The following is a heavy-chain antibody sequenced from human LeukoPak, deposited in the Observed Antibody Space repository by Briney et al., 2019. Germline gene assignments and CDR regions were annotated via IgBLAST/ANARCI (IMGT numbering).Heavy chain of an antibody. Sequence: KPSETLSLTCTVSGGSISSYYWSWIRQPAGKGLEWIGRIYTSGSTNYNPSLKSRVTMSVDTSKNQFSLKLSSVTAADTAVYYCARGPGRYYYDSSGYSFDYWGQGTLVTVSS. D-gene: IGHD3-22*01. CDR3: ARGPGRYYYDSSGYSFDY. CDR2: IYTSGST. V-gene: IGHV4-4*07. J-gene: IGHJ4*02. CDR1: GGSISSYY.